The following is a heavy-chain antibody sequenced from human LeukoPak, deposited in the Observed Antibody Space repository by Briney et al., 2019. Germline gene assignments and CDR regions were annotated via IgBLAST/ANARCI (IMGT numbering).Heavy chain of an antibody. CDR1: GGSISSSSYY. D-gene: IGHD6-13*01. Sequence: PSETLSLTCTVSGGSISSSSYYWGWIRQPPGKGLEWIGSIYYSGSTYYNPSLKSRVTISVDTSKNQFSLKLSSVTAADTAVYYCARFPYSSSWDYRFDPWAREPWSPSPQ. CDR2: IYYSGST. CDR3: ARFPYSSSWDYRFDP. V-gene: IGHV4-39*01. J-gene: IGHJ5*02.